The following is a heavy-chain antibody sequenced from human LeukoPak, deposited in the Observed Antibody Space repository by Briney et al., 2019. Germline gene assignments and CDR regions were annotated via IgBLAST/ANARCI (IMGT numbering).Heavy chain of an antibody. D-gene: IGHD3-9*01. CDR1: GGTFSSHA. V-gene: IGHV1-69*01. J-gene: IGHJ4*02. Sequence: SVKVSCKASGGTFSSHAISWVRQAPGQGLEWMGGIIPIFGTANYAQKFQGRVTITADESTSTAYMELSSLRSEDTAVYYCARDGGYDILTGYWGFDYWGQGTLVTASS. CDR3: ARDGGYDILTGYWGFDY. CDR2: IIPIFGTA.